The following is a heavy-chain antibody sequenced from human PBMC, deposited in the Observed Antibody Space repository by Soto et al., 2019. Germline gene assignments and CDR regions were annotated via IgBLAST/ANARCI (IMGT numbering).Heavy chain of an antibody. CDR2: MNPSGRNT. J-gene: IGHJ3*01. CDR3: ARYRTTVPVAFDV. V-gene: IGHV1-8*01. Sequence: QVQLVQSGAEVKKPGASVQVSCKASGLAFPIDDIIWVRQTIGQGLEFMGWMNPSGRNTGYAQKFQGRATFTRNTPPSTAYMELSGLRSEDKAVYYCARYRTTVPVAFDVWGQGTMVTVSS. CDR1: GLAFPIDD. D-gene: IGHD4-4*01.